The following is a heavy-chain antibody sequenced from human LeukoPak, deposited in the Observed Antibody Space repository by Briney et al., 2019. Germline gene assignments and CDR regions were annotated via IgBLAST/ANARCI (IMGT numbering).Heavy chain of an antibody. Sequence: GVLRLSCAASGFTFSDYYMSWIRQAPGEGLGWGSYISSSGSTIYYADSVKGRFTIFRDNAKKSLYLQMNSLRAEDTAVDYCARGQFEYSSSSELDYWGQGTLVTVSS. D-gene: IGHD6-6*01. CDR1: GFTFSDYY. J-gene: IGHJ4*02. CDR3: ARGQFEYSSSSELDY. V-gene: IGHV3-11*01. CDR2: ISSSGSTI.